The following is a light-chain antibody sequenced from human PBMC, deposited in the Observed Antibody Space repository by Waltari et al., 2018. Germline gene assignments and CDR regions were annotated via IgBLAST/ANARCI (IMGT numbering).Light chain of an antibody. CDR3: QKYGSLPAT. CDR2: DAS. CDR1: QSISSV. J-gene: IGKJ1*01. V-gene: IGKV3-20*01. Sequence: SRRASQSISSVLAWYQQKPGHAPRLLIYDASTRATGIPDRFSGSGSGTDFSLTISRLEPEDIAVYYCQKYGSLPATFGQGTKVEIK.